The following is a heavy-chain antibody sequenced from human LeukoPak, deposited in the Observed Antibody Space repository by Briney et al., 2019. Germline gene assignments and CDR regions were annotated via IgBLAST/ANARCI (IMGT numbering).Heavy chain of an antibody. CDR1: GFTFSSYG. J-gene: IGHJ4*02. Sequence: GGSLRLSCAVSGFTFSSYGIHWVRQAPGKGLDWVAVISYDGTDKYYADSVKGRFTISRDNSKNTLYLQMNSLRPEDTAVYYCAKDQLATVAIDYWGQGTMVTVSS. CDR2: ISYDGTDK. D-gene: IGHD4-23*01. V-gene: IGHV3-30*18. CDR3: AKDQLATVAIDY.